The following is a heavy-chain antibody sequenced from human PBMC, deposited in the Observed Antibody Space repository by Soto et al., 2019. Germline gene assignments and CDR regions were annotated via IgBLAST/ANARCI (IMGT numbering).Heavy chain of an antibody. CDR2: IYYSGST. CDR3: ARGFSSWGSGIDI. V-gene: IGHV4-59*01. Sequence: SLTLSLTCTVSGGSSSSYYWSWIRKPPGKGLEWIGYIYYSGSTNYNPSLKSRVTISVDTSKNQFSLKLSSVTAADTAVYYCARGFSSWGSGIDIWGQGTMVTVSS. CDR1: GGSSSSYY. J-gene: IGHJ3*02. D-gene: IGHD3-10*01.